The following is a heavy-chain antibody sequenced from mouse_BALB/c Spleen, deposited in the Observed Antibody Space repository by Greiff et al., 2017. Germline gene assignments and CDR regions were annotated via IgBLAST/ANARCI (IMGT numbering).Heavy chain of an antibody. CDR2: IYPGNSDT. CDR3: TREGVRRGDFDY. Sequence: EVQLQQSGTVLARPGASVKMSCKASGYSFTSYWMHWVKQRPGQGLEWIGAIYPGNSDTSYNQKFKGKAKLTAVTSASTAYMELSSLTNEDSAVYYCTREGVRRGDFDYWGQGTTLTVSS. CDR1: GYSFTSYW. V-gene: IGHV1-5*01. D-gene: IGHD2-14*01. J-gene: IGHJ2*01.